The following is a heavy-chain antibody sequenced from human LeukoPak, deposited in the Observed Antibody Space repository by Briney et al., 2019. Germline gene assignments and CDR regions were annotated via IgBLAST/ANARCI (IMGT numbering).Heavy chain of an antibody. J-gene: IGHJ4*02. CDR3: AKLSYGGNSVDY. Sequence: GGSLRLSCAASGFTFSSYGMHWVRQAPGKGLEWVAVISYDGSNKYYADSVKGRFTISRDNSENTLYLQMNSLRAEDTAVYYCAKLSYGGNSVDYWGQGTLVTVSS. D-gene: IGHD4-23*01. V-gene: IGHV3-30*18. CDR2: ISYDGSNK. CDR1: GFTFSSYG.